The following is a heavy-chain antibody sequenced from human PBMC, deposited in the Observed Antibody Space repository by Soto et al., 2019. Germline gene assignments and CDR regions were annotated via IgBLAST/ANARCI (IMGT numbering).Heavy chain of an antibody. D-gene: IGHD1-7*01. V-gene: IGHV4-4*07. Sequence: SETLSLTCTVSGGSISGYCWSWIRQPAGKGLEWIGRIFASGRTDYNPSLKSRVTMSVDTSKNQFSLKLRSLTAADTAVYFCARDSAGTTSFDWFDPWGQGTLVTVSS. CDR2: IFASGRT. J-gene: IGHJ5*02. CDR1: GGSISGYC. CDR3: ARDSAGTTSFDWFDP.